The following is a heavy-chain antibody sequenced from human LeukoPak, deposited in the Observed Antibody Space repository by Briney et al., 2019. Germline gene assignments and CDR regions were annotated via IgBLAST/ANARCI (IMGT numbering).Heavy chain of an antibody. CDR3: ARDKGYCSGGSCYSVYYFDY. V-gene: IGHV1-2*02. J-gene: IGHJ4*02. CDR2: INPNSGGT. Sequence: GASVKVSCKASRYTFTGYYMHWVRQAPGQGLEWMGWINPNSGGTNYAQKFQGGVTMTRDTSISTAYMELSRLRSDDTAVYYCARDKGYCSGGSCYSVYYFDYWGQGTLVTVSS. D-gene: IGHD2-15*01. CDR1: RYTFTGYY.